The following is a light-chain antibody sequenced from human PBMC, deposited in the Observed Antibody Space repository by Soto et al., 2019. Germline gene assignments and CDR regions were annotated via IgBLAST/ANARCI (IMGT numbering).Light chain of an antibody. CDR1: QSVSSSY. J-gene: IGKJ1*01. V-gene: IGKV3-20*01. Sequence: EIVLTQSPGTLSLSQGERATLSCRASQSVSSSYLAWYQQKPGQAPRLLIYGASSSATGIPDRFSGSGSGTDFTLTISRLEPEDFAVYYCQQYGRSLWTFGQGTKVEIK. CDR2: GAS. CDR3: QQYGRSLWT.